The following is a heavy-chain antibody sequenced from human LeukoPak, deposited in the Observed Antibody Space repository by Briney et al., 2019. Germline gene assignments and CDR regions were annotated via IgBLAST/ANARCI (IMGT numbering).Heavy chain of an antibody. CDR2: VSSSSSTI. CDR3: ARRGSNWSFDY. V-gene: IGHV3-48*04. Sequence: GGSLRLSCAASGFTFSSYSMNWVRQAPGKGLEWVSYVSSSSSTIYYADSVKGRFTISRDNAKNPLYLQMDSLRAEDTAVYYCARRGSNWSFDYWGQGTLVTVSS. J-gene: IGHJ4*02. D-gene: IGHD4-11*01. CDR1: GFTFSSYS.